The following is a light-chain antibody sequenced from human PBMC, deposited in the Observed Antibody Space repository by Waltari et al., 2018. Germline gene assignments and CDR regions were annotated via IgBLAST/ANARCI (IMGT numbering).Light chain of an antibody. J-gene: IGLJ3*02. CDR2: RDN. Sequence: QSVLTQSSSASGTPAQRDTIPRSGCDSNISGKFVYLYQHFPGTAPKHLIHRDNQPPSGVPDRFSGSKSGPSASLAISGLQSEDEALYFCAVCDDSLNGWVFGGGTKVTVL. V-gene: IGLV1-44*01. CDR3: AVCDDSLNGWV. CDR1: DSNISGKF.